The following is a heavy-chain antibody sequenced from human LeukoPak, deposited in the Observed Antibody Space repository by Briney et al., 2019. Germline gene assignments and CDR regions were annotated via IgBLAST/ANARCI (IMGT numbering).Heavy chain of an antibody. CDR3: ARDYYGSGSYLNY. Sequence: SGESLKISCKTSGCSFPSYWIGWVRQLPGKGLEWMGVIYPADSDTRYSPSFQGQVTISADKSISTAYLQWSSLKASDTAMYYCARDYYGSGSYLNYWGQGTLVTVSS. CDR2: IYPADSDT. D-gene: IGHD3-10*01. V-gene: IGHV5-51*01. CDR1: GCSFPSYW. J-gene: IGHJ4*02.